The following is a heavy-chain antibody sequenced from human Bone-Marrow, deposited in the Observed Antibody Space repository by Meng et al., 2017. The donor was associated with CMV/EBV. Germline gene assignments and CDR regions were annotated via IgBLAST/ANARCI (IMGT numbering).Heavy chain of an antibody. J-gene: IGHJ5*02. CDR2: VRSDGSDA. D-gene: IGHD1-1*01. V-gene: IGHV3-30*02. CDR3: ARGRAEELEP. CDR1: GYTFTSYG. Sequence: SCKASGYTFTSYGISWVRQAPGQGLEWMASVRSDGSDAQYGASVKGRFTISRDNSKNTLYLQMHSLRGEDTARYYCARGRAEELEPWGRGTLVTVSS.